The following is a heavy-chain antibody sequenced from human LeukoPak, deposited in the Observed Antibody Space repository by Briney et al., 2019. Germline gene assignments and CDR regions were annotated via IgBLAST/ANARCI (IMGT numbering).Heavy chain of an antibody. V-gene: IGHV1-2*02. CDR3: ARVGIAAAGTFDY. CDR2: INPNSGGT. J-gene: IGHJ4*02. CDR1: GYTFTGYY. Sequence: WASVKVSCKASGYTFTGYYMHWVRQAPGQGLEWMGWINPNSGGTNYAQKFQGRVTMTRDTSISTAYMELSRLRSDDTAVYYCARVGIAAAGTFDYWGQGTLVTVSS. D-gene: IGHD6-13*01.